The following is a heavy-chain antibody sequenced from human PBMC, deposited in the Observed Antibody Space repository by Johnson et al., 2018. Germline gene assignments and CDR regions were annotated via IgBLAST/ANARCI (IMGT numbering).Heavy chain of an antibody. CDR3: VRLIVGTTHDYYYYMDV. D-gene: IGHD1-26*01. Sequence: EVQLLESGAEVKKPGDSLKISCRGSGYSFTIYWIGWVRQTPGKGLEWMGIIYPGDSDTRYSPSFQGQVTIPADKSINTAYLQWSSLKASDTAMYYCVRLIVGTTHDYYYYMDVWGKGTTVTVSS. V-gene: IGHV5-51*01. CDR1: GYSFTIYW. CDR2: IYPGDSDT. J-gene: IGHJ6*03.